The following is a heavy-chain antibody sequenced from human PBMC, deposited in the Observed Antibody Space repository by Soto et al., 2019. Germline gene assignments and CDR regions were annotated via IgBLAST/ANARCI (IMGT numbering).Heavy chain of an antibody. J-gene: IGHJ3*01. D-gene: IGHD4-17*01. Sequence: QVQLVQSGAEVRKPGSSVKVSCRTSGGTFSGCAISWVRGAPGQGLEWMGGIIPILRSANYAQKFQGRVTITADESTSTAYMELSSLRSDDTAVYYCAREAPTVTPFAFDVWGQGTLVTVSS. V-gene: IGHV1-69*01. CDR2: IIPILRSA. CDR1: GGTFSGCA. CDR3: AREAPTVTPFAFDV.